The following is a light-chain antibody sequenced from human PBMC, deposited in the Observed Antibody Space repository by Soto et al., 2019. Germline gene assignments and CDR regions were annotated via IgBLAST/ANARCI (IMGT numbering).Light chain of an antibody. CDR3: QQRSGWPPLT. J-gene: IGKJ4*01. CDR1: QSVTDF. CDR2: DAS. Sequence: EIVLTQSPATLSLSPGERATLSCRASQSVTDFLAWYQQKPGQAPRLLIYDASNRATGVPARFSGSGSGTDFTLTISSLEPEDSAVYYCQQRSGWPPLTFGGGNKVDIK. V-gene: IGKV3-11*01.